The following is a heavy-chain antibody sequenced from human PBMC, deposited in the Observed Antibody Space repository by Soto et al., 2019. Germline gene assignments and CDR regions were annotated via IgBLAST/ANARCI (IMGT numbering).Heavy chain of an antibody. V-gene: IGHV3-66*01. D-gene: IGHD6-13*01. CDR3: ARIALPHAFVYY. Sequence: EVQLMESGGGLVQPGGSLRLSCTVSGFTVSSNYMNWVREATGKGLEWVSVIFPDGSTYYTDSVRDRFTISRDNSKNTVYLQMNSMRAEDTAVIFCARIALPHAFVYYWGQAPLLTVSS. CDR2: IFPDGST. J-gene: IGHJ4*02. CDR1: GFTVSSNY.